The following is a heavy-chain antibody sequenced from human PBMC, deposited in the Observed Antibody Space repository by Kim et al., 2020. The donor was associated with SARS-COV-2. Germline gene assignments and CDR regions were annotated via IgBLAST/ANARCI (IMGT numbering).Heavy chain of an antibody. V-gene: IGHV3-23*01. J-gene: IGHJ4*02. CDR1: GFTFSSYA. D-gene: IGHD5-18*01. Sequence: GGSLRLSCAASGFTFSSYAMNWVRQAPGKGLEWVSGVSGSGGSTYYTDSVKGRFTISRDNSKNTLYLQMNNLRAEDTAIYYCVKSGPWIQFWYCDYWGQGTLVTVSS. CDR2: VSGSGGST. CDR3: VKSGPWIQFWYCDY.